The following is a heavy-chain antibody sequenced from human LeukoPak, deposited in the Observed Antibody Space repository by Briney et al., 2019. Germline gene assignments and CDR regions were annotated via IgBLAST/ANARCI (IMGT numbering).Heavy chain of an antibody. D-gene: IGHD2-15*01. CDR3: ARGACSGGSCLDS. CDR1: GGSLSPFY. CDR2: VYHSGTT. V-gene: IGHV4-59*01. J-gene: IGHJ4*02. Sequence: SETLSLTCTVSGGSLSPFYWSWLRQPPGKGLEWIAHVYHSGTTNYNPSLKSRVAISADTSKNQFSLRLSAVTAADTAVYYCARGACSGGSCLDSWGRGTLVTVSS.